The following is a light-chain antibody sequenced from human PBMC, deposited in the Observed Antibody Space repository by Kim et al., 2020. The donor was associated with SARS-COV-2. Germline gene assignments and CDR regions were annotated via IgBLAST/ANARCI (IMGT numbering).Light chain of an antibody. Sequence: VSVSPGQTASITCSGDKLGDKYACWYQQKPGQSPVLVIYQDSKRPSGIPEPFSGSNSGNTATLTISGTQAMDEADYYCQAWDSRVFGTGTKVTVL. CDR2: QDS. V-gene: IGLV3-1*01. CDR3: QAWDSRV. J-gene: IGLJ1*01. CDR1: KLGDKY.